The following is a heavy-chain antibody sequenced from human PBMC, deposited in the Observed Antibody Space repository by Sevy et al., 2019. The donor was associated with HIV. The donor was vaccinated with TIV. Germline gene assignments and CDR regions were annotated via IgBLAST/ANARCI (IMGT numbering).Heavy chain of an antibody. CDR3: AKSLYVSTGYYPVLDY. CDR2: ISNGGERT. CDR1: GFTFNTYA. D-gene: IGHD3-22*01. V-gene: IGHV3-23*01. J-gene: IGHJ4*02. Sequence: GGSLRLSCEASGFTFNTYAMNWVRQAPGKGLEWVSGISNGGERTDYTDSVKGRVTISRDNFKNTLFLQLNSLRADDTAVYYCAKSLYVSTGYYPVLDYWGQGTPVTVSS.